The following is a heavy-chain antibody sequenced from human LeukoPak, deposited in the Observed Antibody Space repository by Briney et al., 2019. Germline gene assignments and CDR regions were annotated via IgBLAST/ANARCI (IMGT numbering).Heavy chain of an antibody. V-gene: IGHV4-59*01. Sequence: SETLSLTCTVSGGSISGYFWSWIRQPPGKELEWIGYIYYSGSTHYNPSLKSRVTISVDTSKNQFSLKLSSVTAADTAVYFCSRWRVPTTTVFYYGMDVWGKGTTVTVTS. D-gene: IGHD2/OR15-2a*01. CDR2: IYYSGST. CDR3: SRWRVPTTTVFYYGMDV. J-gene: IGHJ6*04. CDR1: GGSISGYF.